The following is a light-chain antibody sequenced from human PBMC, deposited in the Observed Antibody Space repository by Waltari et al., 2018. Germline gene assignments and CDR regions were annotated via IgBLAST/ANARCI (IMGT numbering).Light chain of an antibody. CDR3: QNHERLPAT. CDR2: AAS. CDR1: QNIGTY. J-gene: IGKJ1*01. Sequence: LTQSPGTLSLSPGERATLSCRASQNIGTYLVWYQQKPGQPPRLLMYAASRRATGIPDRFSGSGSGTDFSLTISRLEPEDFAVYYCQNHERLPATFGQGTKVEI. V-gene: IGKV3-20*01.